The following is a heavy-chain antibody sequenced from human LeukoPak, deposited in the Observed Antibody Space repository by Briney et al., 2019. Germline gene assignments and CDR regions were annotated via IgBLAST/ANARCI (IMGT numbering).Heavy chain of an antibody. CDR3: ARVNTILTGSNWFDP. J-gene: IGHJ5*02. D-gene: IGHD3-9*01. CDR1: GFTFSTYA. Sequence: GSLRLSCAASGFTFSTYAMSWVRQPPGKGLEWIGEINHSGSTNYNPSLKSRVTISVDTSKNQFSLKLSSVTAADTAVYYCARVNTILTGSNWFDPWGQGTLVTVSS. CDR2: INHSGST. V-gene: IGHV4-34*08.